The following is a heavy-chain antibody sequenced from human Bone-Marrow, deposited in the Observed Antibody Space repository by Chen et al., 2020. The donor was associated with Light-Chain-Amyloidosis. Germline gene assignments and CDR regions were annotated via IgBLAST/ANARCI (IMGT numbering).Heavy chain of an antibody. CDR2: IYPDDSDA. D-gene: IGHD5-12*01. Sequence: CKGSGYTFPNYWIGWVRQMPGKGLEWMGVIYPDDSDARYSPSFEGQVTISADKSITTAYLQWRSLKASDTAMYYCARRRDGYNFYYWGQGTLVTVSS. CDR1: GYTFPNYW. J-gene: IGHJ4*02. CDR3: ARRRDGYNFYY. V-gene: IGHV5-51*01.